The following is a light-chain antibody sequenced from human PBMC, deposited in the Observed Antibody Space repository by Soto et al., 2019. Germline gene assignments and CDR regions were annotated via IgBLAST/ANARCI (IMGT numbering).Light chain of an antibody. J-gene: IGLJ2*01. CDR1: SSDVGSYKF. CDR2: EGS. V-gene: IGLV2-23*01. CDR3: CSYAGSSTLV. Sequence: QSALTQPASVSGSPGQSITIYCTGTSSDVGSYKFVSWYQHHPGKAPKLMIYEGSKRPSGVSYRFSGSKSGNTASLTISGLQAEDEADYYCCSYAGSSTLVFGGGTKLTVL.